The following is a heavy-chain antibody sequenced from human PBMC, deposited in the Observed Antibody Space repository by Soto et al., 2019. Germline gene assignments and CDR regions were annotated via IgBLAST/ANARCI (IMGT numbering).Heavy chain of an antibody. V-gene: IGHV4-34*01. CDR2: INHSGST. CDR3: AREGYCSGGSCYSRTLDY. CDR1: GGSLCDYY. D-gene: IGHD2-15*01. J-gene: IGHJ4*02. Sequence: SESLSGTWGGYGGSLCDYYWSWIRKPPGKGLEWIGEINHSGSTNYNPSLKSRVTISVDTSKNQFSLKLSSVTAADTAVYYCAREGYCSGGSCYSRTLDYWGQGTLVTVSS.